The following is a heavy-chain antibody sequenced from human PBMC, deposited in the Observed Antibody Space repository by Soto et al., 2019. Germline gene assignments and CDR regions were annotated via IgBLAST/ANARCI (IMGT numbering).Heavy chain of an antibody. CDR2: INPSTGST. CDR3: ARGRHYDSSGYYSWFDS. Sequence: ASVKVSCKASGYTFTYYYIHWVRQAPGQGLEWMGVINPSTGSTNYAQKFQGRVTMTRDTSTSTAYMELRRLRSDDTAVYYCARGRHYDSSGYYSWFDSWGQGTLVTVSS. D-gene: IGHD3-22*01. CDR1: GYTFTYYY. J-gene: IGHJ5*01. V-gene: IGHV1-46*01.